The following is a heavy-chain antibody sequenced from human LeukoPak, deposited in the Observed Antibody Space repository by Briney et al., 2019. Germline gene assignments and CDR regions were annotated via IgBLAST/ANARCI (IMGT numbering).Heavy chain of an antibody. J-gene: IGHJ4*02. D-gene: IGHD6-19*01. CDR1: GFTFSSYA. Sequence: GGSLRLSCAASGFTFSSYAMDWVRQAPGKGLEWVAVISYDGSNKYYADSVKGRFTISRDNSKNTLYLQMDSLRAEDTAVYYCARTISSGGEYWGQGTLVTVSS. CDR2: ISYDGSNK. V-gene: IGHV3-30-3*01. CDR3: ARTISSGGEY.